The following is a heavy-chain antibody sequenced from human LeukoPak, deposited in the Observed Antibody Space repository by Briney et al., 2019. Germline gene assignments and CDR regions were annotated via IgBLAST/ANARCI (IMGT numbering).Heavy chain of an antibody. J-gene: IGHJ4*02. CDR2: ISVYNVNT. V-gene: IGHV1-18*01. CDR3: ARDRDGYNGGDH. CDR1: GYTFSSYG. Sequence: ASVKVSCKASGYTFSSYGISWVRQAPGQGLEWMGWISVYNVNTNYAQKLQGRVTMTTDTSTSTAYMELRSLRSDDTAVYYCARDRDGYNGGDHWGQGTLVTVSS. D-gene: IGHD5-24*01.